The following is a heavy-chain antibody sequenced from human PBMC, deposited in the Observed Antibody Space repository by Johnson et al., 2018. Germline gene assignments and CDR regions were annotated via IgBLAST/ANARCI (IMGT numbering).Heavy chain of an antibody. CDR3: AKWEDLKGAFDI. D-gene: IGHD1-26*01. Sequence: EQLVETGGGVVQPGTSMRLSCAASRFTFSTYGMHWVRQAPGKGLEWVAVIWSDGSNKNYADSLKGRFTLSRDNSKNTLYLQITSLRAEDTAVYYCAKWEDLKGAFDIWGQGTMVTVSS. V-gene: IGHV3-33*06. CDR1: RFTFSTYG. J-gene: IGHJ3*02. CDR2: IWSDGSNK.